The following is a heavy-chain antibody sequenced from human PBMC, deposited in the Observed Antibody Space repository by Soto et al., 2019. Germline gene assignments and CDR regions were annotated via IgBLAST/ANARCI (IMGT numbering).Heavy chain of an antibody. D-gene: IGHD1-26*01. J-gene: IGHJ4*02. CDR3: ATIVGANDY. Sequence: PSETLSLTCTVSRASIYTYSWTWIRQPAGKGLQWIGHIYSSGSANYSPSLKSRDSMSVDSSKNQISLKLSSVTAADTAVYYCATIVGANDYWGQGALVTVSS. V-gene: IGHV4-4*07. CDR2: IYSSGSA. CDR1: RASIYTYS.